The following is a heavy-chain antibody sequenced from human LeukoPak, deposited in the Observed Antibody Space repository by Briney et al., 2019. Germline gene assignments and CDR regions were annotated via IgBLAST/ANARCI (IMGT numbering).Heavy chain of an antibody. CDR2: IYYSGST. J-gene: IGHJ4*02. Sequence: PSETLSLTCTVSGGSISSYYWSWIRQPPGKGLEWIGYIYYSGSTNYNPSLESRVTISVDTSKNQFSLKLNSVTAADTAVYYCVREREKQWLFWGQGTLVPVSS. CDR3: VREREKQWLF. D-gene: IGHD6-19*01. V-gene: IGHV4-59*12. CDR1: GGSISSYY.